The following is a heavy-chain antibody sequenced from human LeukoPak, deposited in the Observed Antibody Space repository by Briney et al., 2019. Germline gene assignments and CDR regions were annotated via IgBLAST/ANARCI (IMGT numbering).Heavy chain of an antibody. J-gene: IGHJ4*02. CDR1: GFTFSSYA. Sequence: PGGSLRLSCAASGFTFSSYAMHWVRQAPGKGLEWVAVISYDGSNKYYADSVKGRFTISRDNSKNTLYLQMNSLRAEDTAVYYCAKGTPTGDYWGQGTLVTVSS. D-gene: IGHD1-14*01. CDR2: ISYDGSNK. CDR3: AKGTPTGDY. V-gene: IGHV3-30-3*02.